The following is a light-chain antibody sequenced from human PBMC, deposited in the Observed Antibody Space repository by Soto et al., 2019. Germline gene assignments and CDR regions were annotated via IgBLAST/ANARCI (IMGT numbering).Light chain of an antibody. CDR3: QQYNSYL. CDR2: DAS. CDR1: QSISSW. J-gene: IGKJ1*01. Sequence: DIQMTQSPSTLSASVGDRVTITCRASQSISSWLAWYQQKPGKAPKLLIYDASSLESGVPSRFSGSGSGTEFTLTISSLQPDDLATYYCQQYNSYLFGQGTKVDIK. V-gene: IGKV1-5*01.